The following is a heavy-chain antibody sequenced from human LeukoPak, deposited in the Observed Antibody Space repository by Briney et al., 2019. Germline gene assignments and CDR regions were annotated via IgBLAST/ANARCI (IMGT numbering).Heavy chain of an antibody. J-gene: IGHJ4*02. D-gene: IGHD2-2*01. CDR1: GGSISSYY. Sequence: SETLSLTCTVSGGSISSYYWSWIRQPAGKGLEWIGRIYTSGSTNYNPSLKSRVTISVDTSKNQFSLKLTSVTAADTAVYYCARDRRYCSSTSCWGSYYFDYWGQGTLVTVSS. CDR3: ARDRRYCSSTSCWGSYYFDY. CDR2: IYTSGST. V-gene: IGHV4-4*07.